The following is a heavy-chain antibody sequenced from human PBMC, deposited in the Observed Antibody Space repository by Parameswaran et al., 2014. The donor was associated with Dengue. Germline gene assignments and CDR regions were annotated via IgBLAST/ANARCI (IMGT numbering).Heavy chain of an antibody. D-gene: IGHD6-6*01. CDR2: IYPGDSDT. Sequence: VRQMPGKGLEWMGIIYPGDSDTRYSPSFQGQVTISADKSISTAYLQWSSLKASDTAMYYCARRRGGSSSDYWGQGTLVTVSS. J-gene: IGHJ4*02. CDR3: ARRRGGSSSDY. V-gene: IGHV5-51*01.